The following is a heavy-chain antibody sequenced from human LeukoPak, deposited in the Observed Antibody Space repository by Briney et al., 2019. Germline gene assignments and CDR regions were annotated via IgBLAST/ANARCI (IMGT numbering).Heavy chain of an antibody. Sequence: SETLSLTCTVSGGSISSYYWSWIRQPAGKGLEWIGRIYSSGSTNYNPSLKSRVTMSVDTSKNQFSLKLSSVTAADTAVYYCASFRYGSGSYYNTIWGQGTMVTVSS. CDR2: IYSSGST. D-gene: IGHD3-10*01. CDR3: ASFRYGSGSYYNTI. V-gene: IGHV4-4*07. CDR1: GGSISSYY. J-gene: IGHJ3*02.